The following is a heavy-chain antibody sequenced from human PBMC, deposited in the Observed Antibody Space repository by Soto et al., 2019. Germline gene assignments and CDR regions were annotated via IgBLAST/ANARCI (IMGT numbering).Heavy chain of an antibody. J-gene: IGHJ5*02. CDR1: GFTVSSNY. Sequence: GGSLRLSCAASGFTVSSNYMSWVRQAPGKGLEWVSVIYSGGSTYYADSVKGRFTISRDNSKNTLYLQMNSLRAEDTAVYCCARAHYYGSGSYYLNWFDPWGQGTLVTVSS. D-gene: IGHD3-10*01. CDR2: IYSGGST. V-gene: IGHV3-66*01. CDR3: ARAHYYGSGSYYLNWFDP.